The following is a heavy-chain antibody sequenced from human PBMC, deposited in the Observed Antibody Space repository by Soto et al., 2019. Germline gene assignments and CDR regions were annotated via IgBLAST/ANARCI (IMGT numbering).Heavy chain of an antibody. CDR2: ISYDGSNK. CDR3: AKDKANYGSGSSHFDY. J-gene: IGHJ4*02. V-gene: IGHV3-30*18. D-gene: IGHD3-10*01. Sequence: GGSLRLSCAASGFTFSSYGMHWVRQAPGKGLEWVAVISYDGSNKYYADSVKGRFTISRDNSKNTLYLQMNSLRAEDTAVYYCAKDKANYGSGSSHFDYWGQGTLVTVSS. CDR1: GFTFSSYG.